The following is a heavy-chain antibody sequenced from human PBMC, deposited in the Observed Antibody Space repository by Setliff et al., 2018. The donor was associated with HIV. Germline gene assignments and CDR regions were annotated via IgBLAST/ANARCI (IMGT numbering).Heavy chain of an antibody. CDR3: AKSHTFYFDTPSYPLDY. Sequence: GGSLRLSCAVSGFDFRTYAMSWVRQAPGKGLDWVSVISGSGDSAYYADSVKGRFTISRDDSKNMLFLQMDSLRVEDTAVYYCAKSHTFYFDTPSYPLDYWGQGTLVTVSS. CDR1: GFDFRTYA. V-gene: IGHV3-23*01. CDR2: ISGSGDSA. D-gene: IGHD3-9*01. J-gene: IGHJ4*02.